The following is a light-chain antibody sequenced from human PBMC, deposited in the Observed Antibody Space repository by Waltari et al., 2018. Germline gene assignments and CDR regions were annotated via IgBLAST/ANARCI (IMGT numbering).Light chain of an antibody. Sequence: QSVLTQPPSVSAAPGQRVTISCTGSSSHIGAGYDVHWYQQLPGTAHKLLSYGNGKRPSGVPDRFSGSKSGTSASLAITGLQAEDEADYYCQSYDSSLSGSRVFGGGTKLTVL. V-gene: IGLV1-40*01. J-gene: IGLJ2*01. CDR2: GNG. CDR1: SSHIGAGYD. CDR3: QSYDSSLSGSRV.